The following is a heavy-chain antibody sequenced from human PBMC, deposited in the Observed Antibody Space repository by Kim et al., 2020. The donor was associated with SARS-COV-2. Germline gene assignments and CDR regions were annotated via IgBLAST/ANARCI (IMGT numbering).Heavy chain of an antibody. Sequence: ASVKVSCKASGYTFTSYDINWVRQATGQGLEWMGWMNPNSGNTGYAQKFQGRVTMTRNTSISTAYMELSSLRSEDTAVYYCARSRPPSALREKCWFDPWGQGTLVTVSS. CDR1: GYTFTSYD. CDR2: MNPNSGNT. V-gene: IGHV1-8*01. J-gene: IGHJ5*02. CDR3: ARSRPPSALREKCWFDP. D-gene: IGHD3-10*01.